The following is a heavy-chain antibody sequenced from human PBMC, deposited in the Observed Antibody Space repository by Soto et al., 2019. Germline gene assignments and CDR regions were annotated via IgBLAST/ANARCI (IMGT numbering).Heavy chain of an antibody. CDR1: GHSISSGFYY. J-gene: IGHJ4*02. CDR3: ARGYSSSWYPSQYFDY. CDR2: IYYSGST. V-gene: IGHV4-61*01. D-gene: IGHD6-13*01. Sequence: SETLSLTCGVSGHSISSGFYYWGWIRQSPGKGLEWIGSIYYSGSTNYNPSLKSRVTISVDTSKNQFSLKLSSVTAADTAVYYCARGYSSSWYPSQYFDYWGQGTLVTVSS.